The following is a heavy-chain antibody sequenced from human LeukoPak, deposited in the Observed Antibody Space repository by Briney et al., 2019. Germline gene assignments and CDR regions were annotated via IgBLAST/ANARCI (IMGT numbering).Heavy chain of an antibody. Sequence: PSETLSLTCTVSGGSISSSNYYWSWIRQPPGKGLEWIGYIYYSGSTYYNPSLKSRVTISLDTSKNQFSLKLSSVTAADTAVYYCARVSTSRYDLSPWGQGTLVTVSS. D-gene: IGHD5-12*01. V-gene: IGHV4-30-4*01. CDR1: GGSISSSNYY. CDR3: ARVSTSRYDLSP. CDR2: IYYSGST. J-gene: IGHJ5*02.